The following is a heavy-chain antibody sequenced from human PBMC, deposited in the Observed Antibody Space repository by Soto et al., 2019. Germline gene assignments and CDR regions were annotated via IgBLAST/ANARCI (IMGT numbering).Heavy chain of an antibody. CDR2: ISSSSSTI. V-gene: IGHV3-48*01. CDR3: ARAPYLGFGGYYYYYMDV. Sequence: GGSLRLSCAASGFTFSTYNMNWVRQAPGKGLEWVSYISSSSSTIYYADSVKGRFTISRDNAKNSLYLQMNSLRAEDTAVYYCARAPYLGFGGYYYYYMDVWGKGTTVTVSS. J-gene: IGHJ6*03. D-gene: IGHD3-10*01. CDR1: GFTFSTYN.